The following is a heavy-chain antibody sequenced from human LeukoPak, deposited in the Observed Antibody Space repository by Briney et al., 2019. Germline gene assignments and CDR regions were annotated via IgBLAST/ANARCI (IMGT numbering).Heavy chain of an antibody. CDR3: ARGVAAAGTGNY. J-gene: IGHJ4*02. CDR2: IYTSGST. D-gene: IGHD6-13*01. Sequence: PSETLSLTCSVSSGSISSGSSYWNWIRQPAGKGLEWIGHIYTSGSTHYNPSLKSRATISVDTSKNQFSLKLSSVTAADTAVYYCARGVAAAGTGNYWGQGTLVTVSS. CDR1: SGSISSGSSY. V-gene: IGHV4-61*09.